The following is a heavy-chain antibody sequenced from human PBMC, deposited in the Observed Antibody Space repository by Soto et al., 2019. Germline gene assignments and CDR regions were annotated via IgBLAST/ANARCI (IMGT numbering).Heavy chain of an antibody. V-gene: IGHV4-59*01. Sequence: SETLSLTCTVSGGSISSYYWSWIRQPPGKGLEWIGYIYYSGSTNYNPSLKSRVTISVDTSKNQFSLKLSSVTAADTAVYYCARAGVVITNWFDPWGQGTLVTVSS. CDR1: GGSISSYY. J-gene: IGHJ5*02. D-gene: IGHD3-22*01. CDR3: ARAGVVITNWFDP. CDR2: IYYSGST.